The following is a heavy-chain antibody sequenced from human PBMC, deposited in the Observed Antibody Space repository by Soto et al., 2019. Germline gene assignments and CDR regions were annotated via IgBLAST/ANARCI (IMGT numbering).Heavy chain of an antibody. V-gene: IGHV3-11*01. J-gene: IGHJ1*01. CDR1: GFTFSDYY. CDR2: ISSSGSTI. Sequence: GGSLRLSCAASGFTFSDYYMSWIRQAPGKGLEWVSYISSSGSTIYYADSVKGRFTISRDNAKNSLYLQMNSLRAEDTAVYYCAAPPPGITGTTQFPDNWYFQHWGQGTLVTVSS. CDR3: AAPPPGITGTTQFPDNWYFQH. D-gene: IGHD1-7*01.